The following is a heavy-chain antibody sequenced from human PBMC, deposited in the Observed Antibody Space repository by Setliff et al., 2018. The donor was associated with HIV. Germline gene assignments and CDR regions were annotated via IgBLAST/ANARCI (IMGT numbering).Heavy chain of an antibody. V-gene: IGHV4-34*01. CDR1: GGPFSGFY. J-gene: IGHJ6*02. CDR3: ARDRTEVLADSPGSGWYSKARGMDV. Sequence: SETLSLTCAVYGGPFSGFYYSWIRQAPGKGLEWIGEINPSGSTNYNPSLKSRVTISVDTSKNQFFLKVTSVTAADTAVYYCARDRTEVLADSPGSGWYSKARGMDVWGQGTTVTVSS. D-gene: IGHD6-19*01. CDR2: INPSGST.